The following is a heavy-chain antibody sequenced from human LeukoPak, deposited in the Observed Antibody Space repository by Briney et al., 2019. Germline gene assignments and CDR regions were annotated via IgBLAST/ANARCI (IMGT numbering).Heavy chain of an antibody. D-gene: IGHD5-12*01. CDR1: GFTFSSYA. CDR2: ISGSGGST. V-gene: IGHV3-23*01. Sequence: PGGSLRLSCAASGFTFSSYAMSWVRQAPGKGLEWVSAISGSGGSTYYADSVKGRFTISRDNSKNTLYLQMNSLRAEDTAVYYCAKDRGYGVSYWNFDLWGRGTLVTVSS. CDR3: AKDRGYGVSYWNFDL. J-gene: IGHJ2*01.